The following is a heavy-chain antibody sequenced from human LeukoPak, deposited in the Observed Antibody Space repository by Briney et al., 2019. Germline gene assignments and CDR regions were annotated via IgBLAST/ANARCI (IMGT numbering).Heavy chain of an antibody. CDR1: GGTFSSYA. CDR3: AKDYWVERDYDSSGPDY. Sequence: GASVKVSCKASGGTFSSYAISWVRQAPGQGLEWMGRIIPILGIANYAQKFQGRVTITADKSTSTAYMELSSLRSEDTAVYYCAKDYWVERDYDSSGPDYWGQGALVTVSS. V-gene: IGHV1-69*04. J-gene: IGHJ4*02. D-gene: IGHD3-22*01. CDR2: IIPILGIA.